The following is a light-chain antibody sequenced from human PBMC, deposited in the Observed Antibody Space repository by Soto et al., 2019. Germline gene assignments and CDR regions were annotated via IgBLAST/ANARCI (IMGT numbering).Light chain of an antibody. CDR2: SSD. CDR1: SSNIGSHH. V-gene: IGLV1-47*02. CDR3: AAWGDSLV. J-gene: IGLJ2*01. Sequence: QSVLSQPPSASGTPGQRVTIPCSGSSSNIGSHHVNWYQHLPGTAPKLLIYSSDQRPSGVPDRFTGSKSGTSASLAISGLRSEDDAVYYCAAWGDSLVFGGGTKLTVL.